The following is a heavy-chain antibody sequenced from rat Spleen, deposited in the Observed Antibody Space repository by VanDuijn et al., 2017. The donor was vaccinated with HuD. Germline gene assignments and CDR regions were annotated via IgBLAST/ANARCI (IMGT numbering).Heavy chain of an antibody. D-gene: IGHD1-11*01. CDR1: GFSLISNH. V-gene: IGHV2-43*01. Sequence: QVQLKESGPGLVQPSQTLSLTCAVSGFSLISNHISWVRQPPGKGLEWMGVIWTGGSTAYNSLLKSRLSISRDTSKSQVYLKMNSLQPEDTGTYYCARHAYGGYEAFDYWGQGVMVTVSS. CDR3: ARHAYGGYEAFDY. CDR2: IWTGGST. J-gene: IGHJ2*01.